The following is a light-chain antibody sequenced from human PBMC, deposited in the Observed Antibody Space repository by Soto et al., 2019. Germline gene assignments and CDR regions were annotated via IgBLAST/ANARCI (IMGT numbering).Light chain of an antibody. Sequence: DIQMTQSPSTLSASVGDRVTITCRASQSISSWLAWYQQKPGTAPKLLIYKASTLQSGVPSRFSGSGSGTEFTLTISSLQPDDFATYYCQQYSDNWTFGQWTKVEIK. CDR2: KAS. V-gene: IGKV1-5*03. CDR3: QQYSDNWT. CDR1: QSISSW. J-gene: IGKJ1*01.